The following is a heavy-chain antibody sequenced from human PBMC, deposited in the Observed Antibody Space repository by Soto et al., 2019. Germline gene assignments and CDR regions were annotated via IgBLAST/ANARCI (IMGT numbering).Heavy chain of an antibody. CDR1: GGTFSRFA. CDR2: IIPMFGQA. J-gene: IGHJ4*02. Sequence: QVQLVQSGAEVKKPGSSVKVSCKASGGTFSRFAISWVRQAPGQGLEWMGGIIPMFGQANYAQKFQGRVTITADESTSRGYMERRSLTFEDTAVYDCARDGTLYDSNGYYYVYGGQGTLVTGSS. CDR3: ARDGTLYDSNGYYYVY. D-gene: IGHD3-22*01. V-gene: IGHV1-69*01.